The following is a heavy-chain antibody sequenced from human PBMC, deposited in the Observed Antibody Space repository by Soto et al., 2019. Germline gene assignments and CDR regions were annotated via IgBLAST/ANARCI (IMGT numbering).Heavy chain of an antibody. Sequence: VQLVESGGGVVQPGRSLRLSCAASGFTFSSYGMHWVRQAPGKGLEWGAVLWYDGSNKYYADSVKGRFTISRDNSKNTLYLQMNSLRAEDTAVYYCARDRDGVVVAAKSSYGMDVWGQGTTVTVSS. J-gene: IGHJ6*02. CDR1: GFTFSSYG. CDR2: LWYDGSNK. V-gene: IGHV3-33*01. CDR3: ARDRDGVVVAAKSSYGMDV. D-gene: IGHD2-15*01.